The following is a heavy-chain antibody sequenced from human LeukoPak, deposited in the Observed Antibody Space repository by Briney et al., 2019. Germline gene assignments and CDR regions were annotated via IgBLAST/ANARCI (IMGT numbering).Heavy chain of an antibody. CDR2: ISYDGNDK. CDR1: GFTFSSFP. Sequence: TGGSLRLSCTASGFTFSSFPLHWVRQAPGKGLEWVAVISYDGNDKYHADSVKGRFTISRDNSKNTLYLQMNSLRAEDTAVYYCARDRTITSADYYFDSWGQGTLVTVSS. CDR3: ARDRTITSADYYFDS. V-gene: IGHV3-30*04. J-gene: IGHJ4*02. D-gene: IGHD6-13*01.